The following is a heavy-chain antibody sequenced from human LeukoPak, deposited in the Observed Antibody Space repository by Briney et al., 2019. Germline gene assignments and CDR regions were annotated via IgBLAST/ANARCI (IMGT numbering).Heavy chain of an antibody. CDR1: GGSFRGYC. D-gene: IGHD2-8*01. CDR3: ARDLGYSTNYYGMDV. V-gene: IGHV4-34*01. Sequence: SETMSLTCAVYGGSFRGYCWSWLRQPPGKGLEWIGEIDHSGSTHYNPSLSSRVTISVDTSKNQFSLKLNSVTAADTAVYYCARDLGYSTNYYGMDVWGQGTTVTVSS. J-gene: IGHJ6*02. CDR2: IDHSGST.